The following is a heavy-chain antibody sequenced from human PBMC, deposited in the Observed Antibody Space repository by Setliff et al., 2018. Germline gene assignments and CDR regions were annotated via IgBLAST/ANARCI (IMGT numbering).Heavy chain of an antibody. CDR3: ARLRGAFDY. D-gene: IGHD3-16*01. J-gene: IGHJ4*02. V-gene: IGHV4-59*01. CDR1: GGSISSYY. Sequence: LSLTCTVSGGSISSYYWSWIRQPPGKRLEWIGYIYYSGSTNYNPSLESRVTISVDTSKNQFSLRLNSATAADTAVYYCARLRGAFDYWGQGTPVTVSS. CDR2: IYYSGST.